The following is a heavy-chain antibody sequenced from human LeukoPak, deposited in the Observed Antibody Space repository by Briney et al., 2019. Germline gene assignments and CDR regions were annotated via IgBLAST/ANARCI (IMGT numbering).Heavy chain of an antibody. V-gene: IGHV1-18*01. CDR1: GYVFTNYG. CDR2: INTYKGNT. D-gene: IGHD6-6*01. J-gene: IGHJ3*02. CDR3: VRQSRIVARSGDDAFDI. Sequence: ASVKVSCKASGYVFTNYGISWVRQAPGQGLEWMGWINTYKGNTNYAQKLQGRVIMTTDTSTSTAYMELRSLRSDDTAVYYCVRQSRIVARSGDDAFDIWGQGTMVTVSS.